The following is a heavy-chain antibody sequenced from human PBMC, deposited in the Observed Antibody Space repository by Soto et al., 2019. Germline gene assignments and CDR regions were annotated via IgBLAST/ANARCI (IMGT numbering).Heavy chain of an antibody. CDR3: ARVGPAAATYYYYGMDV. J-gene: IGHJ6*02. V-gene: IGHV3-7*04. CDR2: IKQDGSEK. Sequence: EVQLVESGGGLVQPGGSLRLSCAASGFTFSSYWMSWVRQAPGKGLEWVANIKQDGSEKYYVDSVKGRFTISRDNAKNSRYLQMNSLRAEDTAVYYWARVGPAAATYYYYGMDVWGQGTTVTVSS. D-gene: IGHD6-13*01. CDR1: GFTFSSYW.